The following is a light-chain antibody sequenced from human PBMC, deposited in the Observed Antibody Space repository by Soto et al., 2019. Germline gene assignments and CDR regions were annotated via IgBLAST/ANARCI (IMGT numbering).Light chain of an antibody. V-gene: IGKV3-20*01. CDR3: QQYGRSPPFT. CDR1: QSVSSTY. CDR2: GAS. J-gene: IGKJ3*01. Sequence: EIVLTQSPGTLSLSPGERATLSCRASQSVSSTYLAWYQQKPGQAPRLLIYGASSRATGIPDRCSGGGSGTDFTLTISRLEHEDFAVYYCQQYGRSPPFTFGPGTKVDIK.